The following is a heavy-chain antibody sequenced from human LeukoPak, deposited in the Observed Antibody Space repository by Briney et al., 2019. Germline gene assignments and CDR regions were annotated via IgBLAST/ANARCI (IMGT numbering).Heavy chain of an antibody. D-gene: IGHD5-24*01. CDR1: GYTFTSYG. Sequence: ASVKVSCKASGYTFTSYGISWVRQAPGQGLEWMGIINPSGGSTSYAQKFQGRVTMTRDMSTSTVYMELSSLRSEDTAVYYCARLKRRDGYCSYWGQGTLVTVSS. CDR2: INPSGGST. J-gene: IGHJ4*02. V-gene: IGHV1-46*01. CDR3: ARLKRRDGYCSY.